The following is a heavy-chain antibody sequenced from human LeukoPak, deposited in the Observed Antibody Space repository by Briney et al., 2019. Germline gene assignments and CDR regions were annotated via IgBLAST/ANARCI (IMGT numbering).Heavy chain of an antibody. J-gene: IGHJ4*02. CDR3: ASPLGGFDN. D-gene: IGHD3-16*01. V-gene: IGHV4-39*01. CDR1: GASISNHY. Sequence: SETLSLTCTVSGASISNHYWAWIRQPPGKGLEWIGSIYYTGSTHYNSSLKSRVTMSVDTSKNQFSLKLSSVTAADTAVYYCASPLGGFDNWGQGTLVTVSS. CDR2: IYYTGST.